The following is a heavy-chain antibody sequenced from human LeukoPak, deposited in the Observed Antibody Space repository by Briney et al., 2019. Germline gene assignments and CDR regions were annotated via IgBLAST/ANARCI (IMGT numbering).Heavy chain of an antibody. J-gene: IGHJ4*02. CDR3: ARSRTYGDYGRGLDY. D-gene: IGHD4-17*01. CDR2: INKDGIST. CDR1: GFIFSSYW. Sequence: GGSLRLSCAASGFIFSSYWMHWVRHPPGKGLVYIACINKDGISTSYADSVKGRFTISRDNAENTLYLQMNSLGAEDTAVYFCARSRTYGDYGRGLDYWGQGTLVTVSS. V-gene: IGHV3-74*01.